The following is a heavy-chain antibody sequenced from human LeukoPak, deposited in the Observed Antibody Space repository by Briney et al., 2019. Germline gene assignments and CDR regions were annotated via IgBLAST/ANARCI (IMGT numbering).Heavy chain of an antibody. CDR2: INTDGSIT. Sequence: GGSLRLSCAASGFTFSDYWIHWVRQAPGKGLVWVSRINTDGSITNYADSVKGRFSISRDNAKNTLYLQMSSLRAEDTAVYYCARAGVGSSSSKEGMFDYWGQGTLVTVSS. V-gene: IGHV3-74*01. D-gene: IGHD6-6*01. CDR3: ARAGVGSSSSKEGMFDY. CDR1: GFTFSDYW. J-gene: IGHJ4*02.